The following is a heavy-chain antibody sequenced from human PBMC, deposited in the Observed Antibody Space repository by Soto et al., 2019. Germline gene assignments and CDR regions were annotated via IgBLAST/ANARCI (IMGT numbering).Heavy chain of an antibody. CDR1: GFTFSSYG. V-gene: IGHV3-33*01. D-gene: IGHD6-6*01. CDR3: ARDRVRSSASSYRTIDAFDI. CDR2: IWYDGSNK. Sequence: QVQLVESGGGVVQPGRSLRLSCAASGFTFSSYGMHWVRQAPGKGLEWVAVIWYDGSNKYYADSVKGRFTISRDNSKNTLYRQMNSLRAEDTAVYYCARDRVRSSASSYRTIDAFDIWGQGTMVTVSS. J-gene: IGHJ3*02.